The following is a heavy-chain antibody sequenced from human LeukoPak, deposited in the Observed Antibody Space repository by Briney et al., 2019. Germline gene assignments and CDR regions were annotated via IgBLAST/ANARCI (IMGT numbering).Heavy chain of an antibody. J-gene: IGHJ2*01. V-gene: IGHV4-34*01. CDR2: INHSGST. Sequence: SETLSLTCAVYGGSFSGYYWSWIRQPPGKGLEWIGEINHSGSTNYNPSLKSRVTISVDTSKNQFSLKLSSVTAADTAVYYCAREIAARPRHYWYFDLWGRGTLVTVSS. D-gene: IGHD6-6*01. CDR3: AREIAARPRHYWYFDL. CDR1: GGSFSGYY.